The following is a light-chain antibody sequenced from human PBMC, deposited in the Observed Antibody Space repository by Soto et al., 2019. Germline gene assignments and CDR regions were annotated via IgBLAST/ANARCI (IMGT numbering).Light chain of an antibody. Sequence: QSVLTQPASVSGSPGQSITISCTGTSSDVGGYDYVSWYQHHPGKAPKLMIFEVSNRPSGVSHRFSGSKSGNTASLTISGLQAEDEADYYCTSYTSSSTLDVFGTGTKVTVL. CDR3: TSYTSSSTLDV. V-gene: IGLV2-14*01. CDR2: EVS. CDR1: SSDVGGYDY. J-gene: IGLJ1*01.